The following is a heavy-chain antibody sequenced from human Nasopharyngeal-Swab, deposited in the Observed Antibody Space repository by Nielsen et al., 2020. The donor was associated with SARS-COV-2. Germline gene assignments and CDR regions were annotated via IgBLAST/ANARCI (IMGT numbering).Heavy chain of an antibody. CDR1: GYTFTSYG. CDR3: ARGRRRYFYYDYVWGSYPVGGYFDY. J-gene: IGHJ4*02. D-gene: IGHD3-16*02. Sequence: APVKVSCKASGYTFTSYGISWVRQAPGQGLEWMGWISAYNGNTNYAQKLQGRVTMTTDTSTSTAYMELRSLRSDDTAVYYCARGRRRYFYYDYVWGSYPVGGYFDYWGQGTLVTVSS. CDR2: ISAYNGNT. V-gene: IGHV1-18*04.